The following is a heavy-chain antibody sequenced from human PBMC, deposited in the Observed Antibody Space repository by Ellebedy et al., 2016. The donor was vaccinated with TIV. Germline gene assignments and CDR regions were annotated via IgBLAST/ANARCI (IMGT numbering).Heavy chain of an antibody. V-gene: IGHV1-69*04. J-gene: IGHJ4*02. CDR2: IIPILGIA. D-gene: IGHD6-13*01. CDR3: ARDHREQQLVLHY. CDR1: GYTFTSYH. Sequence: ASVKVSCKASGYTFTSYHITWVRQAPGQGLEWMGRIIPILGIANYAQKFQGRVTITADKSTSTAYMELSSLRSEDTAVYYCARDHREQQLVLHYWGQGTLVTVSS.